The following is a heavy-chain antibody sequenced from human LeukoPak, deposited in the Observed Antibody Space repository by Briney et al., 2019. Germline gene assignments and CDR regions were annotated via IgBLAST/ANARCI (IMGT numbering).Heavy chain of an antibody. CDR3: ARGGGLDV. CDR1: GFTFHRCW. CDR2: INHNGNVN. J-gene: IGHJ6*02. V-gene: IGHV3-7*03. D-gene: IGHD3-16*01. Sequence: GGSLRLSCVVSGFTFHRCWMNWVRQAPGKGLEWVASINHNGNVNYYVDSVKGRFTISRDNAKNSLYLQMSNLRAEDTAVYFCARGGGLDVWGQGATVTVSS.